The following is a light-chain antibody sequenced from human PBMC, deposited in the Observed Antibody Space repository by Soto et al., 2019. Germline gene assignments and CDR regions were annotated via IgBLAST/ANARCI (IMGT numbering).Light chain of an antibody. Sequence: SALTQPASVSGTPGQSITITCNGSNNDVGRYSYVSWYQQYPGKVPKLIIYEVRLRPSGISTRFSGSKSGNTASLTISGLQPEDEADYYCASYTTDTTRRFGTGTKVTVL. CDR2: EVR. V-gene: IGLV2-14*01. CDR1: NNDVGRYSY. J-gene: IGLJ1*01. CDR3: ASYTTDTTRR.